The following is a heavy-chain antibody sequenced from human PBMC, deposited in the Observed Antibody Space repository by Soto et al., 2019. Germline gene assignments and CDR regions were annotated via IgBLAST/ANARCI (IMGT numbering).Heavy chain of an antibody. J-gene: IGHJ4*02. CDR2: IYYSGST. V-gene: IGHV4-39*01. CDR1: GGSISSSSYY. CDR3: ERLDVSGWYVDY. Sequence: SETLSLTCTVSGGSISSSSYYWGWIRQPPGKGLEWIGSIYYSGSTYYNPSLKSRVTISVDTSKNQFSLKLSSVTAADTAVYYCERLDVSGWYVDYWGQGTLVTVSS. D-gene: IGHD6-19*01.